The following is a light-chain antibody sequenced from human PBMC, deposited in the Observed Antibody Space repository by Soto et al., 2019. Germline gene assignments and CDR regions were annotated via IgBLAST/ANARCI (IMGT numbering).Light chain of an antibody. Sequence: DIQMTQSPSSLSASVGDRVTITCRASQSISSYLNWYQQKPGKAPKLLIYAASSLQSGVPSRFSGSGSGTDCTLTIISLQPEDSATYYDQQSYSTPPYTFGHGTKVEIK. J-gene: IGKJ2*01. CDR1: QSISSY. V-gene: IGKV1-39*01. CDR2: AAS. CDR3: QQSYSTPPYT.